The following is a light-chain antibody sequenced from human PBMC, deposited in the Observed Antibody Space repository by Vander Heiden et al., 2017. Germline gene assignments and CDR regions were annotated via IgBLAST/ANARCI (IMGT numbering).Light chain of an antibody. Sequence: EIVLTQSPGTLSLSPRERATPSCRASQSVSSSYLAWYQQKPGQAPRLLIYGASSRATGIPDRFSGSGSGTDFTLTISRMEPEDFAVYYCQQDGSSPLTFGGGTKVEIK. V-gene: IGKV3-20*01. CDR3: QQDGSSPLT. J-gene: IGKJ4*01. CDR1: QSVSSSY. CDR2: GAS.